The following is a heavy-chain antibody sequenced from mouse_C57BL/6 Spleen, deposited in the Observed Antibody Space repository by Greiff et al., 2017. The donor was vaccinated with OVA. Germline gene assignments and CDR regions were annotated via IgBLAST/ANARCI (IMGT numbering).Heavy chain of an antibody. Sequence: VQLQQSGAELVRPGSSVKLSCKASGYTFTSYWMHWVKQRPIQGLEWIGNIDPSDSETHYNQKFKDKATLTVAKSSSTAYMQLSSLTSVDSAVYYCAREGNHWYFDVWGTGTTVTVSS. V-gene: IGHV1-52*01. CDR3: AREGNHWYFDV. J-gene: IGHJ1*03. CDR2: IDPSDSET. CDR1: GYTFTSYW.